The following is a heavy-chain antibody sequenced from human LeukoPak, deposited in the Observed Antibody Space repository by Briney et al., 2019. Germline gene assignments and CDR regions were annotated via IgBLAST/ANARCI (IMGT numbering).Heavy chain of an antibody. J-gene: IGHJ6*03. V-gene: IGHV1-46*01. D-gene: IGHD6-19*01. CDR1: GYTFTSYY. CDR2: INPSGGST. CDR3: ARGHSSGWYERGADYYYYMDV. Sequence: PSVNVSCKASGYTFTSYYMHWVRQAPGQGVEGMGVINPSGGSTSYAQKFQGRVTMTRDMSTSTVYMELSSLRSEDTAVYYCARGHSSGWYERGADYYYYMDVWGKGTTVTVSS.